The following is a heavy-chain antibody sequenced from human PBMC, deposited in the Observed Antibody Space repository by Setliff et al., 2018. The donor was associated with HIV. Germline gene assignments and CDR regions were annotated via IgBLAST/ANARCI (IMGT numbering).Heavy chain of an antibody. CDR1: GYTFTGYY. Sequence: ASVKVSCKASGYTFTGYYIHWVRQAPGQGLQWMGRINPNIGSTNYAQNFQGRATMTRDTSVNTAFMELSNLRSDDTAVYYCARDYRTTDILSSRYMDVWGKGTTVTVSS. V-gene: IGHV1-2*06. D-gene: IGHD3-9*01. J-gene: IGHJ6*03. CDR3: ARDYRTTDILSSRYMDV. CDR2: INPNIGST.